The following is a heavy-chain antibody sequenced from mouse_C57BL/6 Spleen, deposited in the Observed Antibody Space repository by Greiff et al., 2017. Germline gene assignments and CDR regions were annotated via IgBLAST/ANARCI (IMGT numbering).Heavy chain of an antibody. V-gene: IGHV1-53*01. D-gene: IGHD1-1*01. CDR3: ARRVLYGSSLYYAMDY. CDR1: GYTFPSYW. Sequence: QVQLKQPGTELVKPGASVKLSCKASGYTFPSYWMHWVKQRPGQGLAWIGNINTSNGGTNYNEKFKSKATLTVDKSSSTAYMQLSSLTSEDSAVYYCARRVLYGSSLYYAMDYWGQGTSVTVSS. CDR2: INTSNGGT. J-gene: IGHJ4*01.